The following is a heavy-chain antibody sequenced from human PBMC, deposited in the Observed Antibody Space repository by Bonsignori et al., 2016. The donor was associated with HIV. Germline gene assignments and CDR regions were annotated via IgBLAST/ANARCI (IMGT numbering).Heavy chain of an antibody. D-gene: IGHD3-16*01. CDR3: AGGPAIWGSHFI. Sequence: QVQLVQSGAELRKPGASVKVSCKTSGYTFTDNYMHWLRQAPGQGLEWMGWINPDTGGTNPAQKFQGRVTMTSDTSITTAYMALSRLTSDDTAVYYCAGGPAIWGSHFIWGQGT. V-gene: IGHV1-2*02. CDR2: INPDTGGT. CDR1: GYTFTDNY. J-gene: IGHJ4*02.